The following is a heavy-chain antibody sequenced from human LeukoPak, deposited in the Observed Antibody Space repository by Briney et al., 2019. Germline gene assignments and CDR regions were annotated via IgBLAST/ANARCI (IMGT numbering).Heavy chain of an antibody. CDR1: XXTXSSYA. CDR3: AKIRWLVRKNFDY. Sequence: PGGSLRLXCAXSXXTXSSYAMSWVRQAPGKGLEWVSAISGSGGSTYYADSVKGRFTISRDNSKNTLYLQMNSLRAEDTAVYYCAKIRWLVRKNFDYWGQGTLVTVSS. CDR2: ISGSGGST. J-gene: IGHJ4*02. V-gene: IGHV3-23*01. D-gene: IGHD6-19*01.